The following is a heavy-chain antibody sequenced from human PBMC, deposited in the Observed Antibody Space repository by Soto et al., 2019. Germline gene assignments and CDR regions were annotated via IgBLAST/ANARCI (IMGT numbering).Heavy chain of an antibody. CDR2: AHQSGRT. CDR3: ARSEATVLDS. V-gene: IGHV4-4*02. CDR1: GGSMSSSNW. D-gene: IGHD4-17*01. Sequence: QVQLQESGPGLVKPSGTLSLTCTVSGGSMSSSNWWNWVRQTPGKGLEWIGEAHQSGRTNYNPSLKSRVTISVDKSKHRFPLNLSSVTAADTAVYYCARSEATVLDSWGQGTLVTVSS. J-gene: IGHJ4*02.